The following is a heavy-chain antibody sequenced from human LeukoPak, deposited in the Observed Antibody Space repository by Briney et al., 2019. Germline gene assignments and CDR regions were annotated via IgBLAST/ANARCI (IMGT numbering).Heavy chain of an antibody. D-gene: IGHD3-3*01. CDR1: GFTFSSYA. Sequence: QPGRSLRLSCAASGFTFSSYAMSWVRQAPGKGLEWVSAISGIGGSTYYADSVKGRFTISRDNSKNTLYLQMNSLRAEDTAVYYCAKDSSYDLHFDYWGQGTLVTVSS. J-gene: IGHJ4*02. CDR3: AKDSSYDLHFDY. V-gene: IGHV3-23*01. CDR2: ISGIGGST.